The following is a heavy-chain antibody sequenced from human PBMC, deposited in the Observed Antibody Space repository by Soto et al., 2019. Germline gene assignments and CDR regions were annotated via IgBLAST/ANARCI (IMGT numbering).Heavy chain of an antibody. CDR2: VSGGGSPT. CDR1: GFTFSKYA. V-gene: IGHV3-23*01. D-gene: IGHD3-22*01. J-gene: IGHJ3*02. CDR3: AKPIPYYYHTLDGFDI. Sequence: EVQLLESGGGLVQPGGSLRLSCAASGFTFSKYAMSWVRQAPGEGLEWVSTVSGGGSPTFYADSVKGRFTISRDNSKNTLFLQMNSLRAEDTAVYYCAKPIPYYYHTLDGFDIWGQGTLVTVSS.